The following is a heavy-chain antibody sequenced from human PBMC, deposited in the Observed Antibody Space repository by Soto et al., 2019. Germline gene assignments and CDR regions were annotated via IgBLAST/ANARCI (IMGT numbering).Heavy chain of an antibody. CDR2: IYHRGST. D-gene: IGHD2-15*01. V-gene: IGHV4-30-2*01. Sequence: QLQLQESGSGLVKPSQTLSLTCAVSGGSISSGGYSWSWIRQPPGKGLEWIGYIYHRGSTSYDPALKSRVTLAVDRSKSQFPLTLSSVTASETAVYYCIRTPFPWGQGTLGTVSS. J-gene: IGHJ4*02. CDR3: IRTPFP. CDR1: GGSISSGGYS.